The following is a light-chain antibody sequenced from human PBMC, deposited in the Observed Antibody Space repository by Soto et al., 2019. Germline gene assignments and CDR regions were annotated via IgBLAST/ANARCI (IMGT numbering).Light chain of an antibody. J-gene: IGKJ1*01. CDR2: DAS. V-gene: IGKV3-15*01. Sequence: EIVMTQSPATLSVSPGERATLSCRAGQSVSSNFAWYQQKPGQAPRLLIYDASTWATGIPARFSGSGSGTEFTLTISSLQSEDFAVYYCQQYKKWPRTFGHGTKVDI. CDR3: QQYKKWPRT. CDR1: QSVSSN.